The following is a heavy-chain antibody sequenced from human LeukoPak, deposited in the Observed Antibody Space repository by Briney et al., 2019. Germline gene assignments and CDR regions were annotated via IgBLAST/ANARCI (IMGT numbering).Heavy chain of an antibody. CDR3: SRGCCSNNWNDGDY. V-gene: IGHV3-74*01. CDR2: INSEGGTI. Sequence: GGSLRLSRAGSGNTLSIYWMHWGRPTPGKGLVWGSRINSEGGTISYAGSVKGRFTLSRDKTTNTLFLQMNSLRDEDTAVYFSSRGCCSNNWNDGDYWGQGALVTVSS. J-gene: IGHJ4*02. CDR1: GNTLSIYW. D-gene: IGHD1-20*01.